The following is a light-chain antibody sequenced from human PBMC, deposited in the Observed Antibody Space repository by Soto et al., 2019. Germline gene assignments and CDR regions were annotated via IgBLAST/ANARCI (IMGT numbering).Light chain of an antibody. V-gene: IGLV2-14*01. CDR3: SSYTTSSSYV. CDR2: EVS. CDR1: SSDVGGYDY. Sequence: QSALTHPASLSGSPGQSITMSCTGTSSDVGGYDYVSWYQQHPGEVPKLIIFEVSSRPAWISNRFSASKSGNTASLTISGLQAEDEADYYCSSYTTSSSYVFGTGTKVTVL. J-gene: IGLJ1*01.